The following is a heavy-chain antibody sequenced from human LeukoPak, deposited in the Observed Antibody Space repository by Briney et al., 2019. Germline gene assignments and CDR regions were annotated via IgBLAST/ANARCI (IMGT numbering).Heavy chain of an antibody. Sequence: SETLSLTCTVSGGSISSYYWSWIRQPPGKGLEWIGYIYYSGSTNYNPSLKSRVTMSVDTSKNQFSLKLSSVTAADTAVYYCARGRSYYYYMDVWGKGTTVTVSS. J-gene: IGHJ6*03. V-gene: IGHV4-59*12. CDR2: IYYSGST. CDR3: ARGRSYYYYMDV. D-gene: IGHD1-14*01. CDR1: GGSISSYY.